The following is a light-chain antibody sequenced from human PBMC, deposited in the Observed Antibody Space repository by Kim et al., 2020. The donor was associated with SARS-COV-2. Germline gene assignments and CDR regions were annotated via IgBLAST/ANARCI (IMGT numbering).Light chain of an antibody. J-gene: IGLJ3*02. V-gene: IGLV1-40*01. Sequence: QSVLTQPHSVSGAPGQRVTISCTGSSSNIGAGYDVHWYQQLPGTAPKLLIYVNRNRPSGVPDRFSGSKSGTSASLAITGLQAEDEADYYCQSYDGSLSGSGVFGGGTKVTVL. CDR2: VNR. CDR3: QSYDGSLSGSGV. CDR1: SSNIGAGYD.